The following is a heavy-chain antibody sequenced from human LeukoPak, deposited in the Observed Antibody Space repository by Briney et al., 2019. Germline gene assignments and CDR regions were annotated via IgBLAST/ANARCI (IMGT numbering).Heavy chain of an antibody. CDR2: ISAYNGNT. CDR3: AREVGGWYGGDYYYYGMDV. D-gene: IGHD6-19*01. CDR1: GYTFTSYG. V-gene: IGHV1-18*01. Sequence: VSVKVSCKASGYTFTSYGISWVRQAPGQGLEWMGWISAYNGNTNYAQKLQGRVTMTTDTSTSTAYMELRSLRSDDTAVYYCAREVGGWYGGDYYYYGMDVWGQGTTVTVSS. J-gene: IGHJ6*02.